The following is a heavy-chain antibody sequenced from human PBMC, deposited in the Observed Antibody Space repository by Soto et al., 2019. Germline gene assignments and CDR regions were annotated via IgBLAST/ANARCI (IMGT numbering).Heavy chain of an antibody. CDR2: ISAYNGNT. J-gene: IGHJ6*02. Sequence: QVQLVQSGAEVKKPGASVKVSCKASGYTFTSYGISWVRQAPGQGLEWMGWISAYNGNTNYALKRQGRVTMTTDTSTSTADTELKSMRSDGRAVYYCGTSQEWKLYCYYGMDLWGQGTTGNGSS. V-gene: IGHV1-18*01. D-gene: IGHD1-26*01. CDR1: GYTFTSYG. CDR3: GTSQEWKLYCYYGMDL.